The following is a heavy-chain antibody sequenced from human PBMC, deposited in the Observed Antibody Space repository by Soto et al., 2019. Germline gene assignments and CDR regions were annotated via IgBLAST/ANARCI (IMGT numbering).Heavy chain of an antibody. CDR1: GFTFSGSA. CDR2: IRSKANSYAT. V-gene: IGHV3-73*02. D-gene: IGHD6-19*01. J-gene: IGHJ6*02. CDR3: TCRGIAVAV. Sequence: EVQLVESGGGLVQPGGSLKLSCAASGFTFSGSAMHWVRQASGKGLEWVGRIRSKANSYATAYAASVKGRFTISRDDSKNTAYLQMNSRKTEDTAVYYCTCRGIAVAVWGPGTTVTVSS.